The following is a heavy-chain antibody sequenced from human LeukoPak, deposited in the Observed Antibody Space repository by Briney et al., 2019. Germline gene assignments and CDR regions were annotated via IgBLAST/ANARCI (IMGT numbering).Heavy chain of an antibody. CDR2: ISHRSGYI. D-gene: IGHD3-3*01. CDR3: ARDFGVIIFDS. V-gene: IGHV3-21*01. J-gene: IGHJ4*02. Sequence: GGSLRLSCAASGFTVSSNYMSWVRQAPGKGLEWVSSISHRSGYIYYADSVKGRFTISRDNAKNSLFLQMNSLRAEDTAVYYCARDFGVIIFDSWGQGTLVTVSS. CDR1: GFTVSSNY.